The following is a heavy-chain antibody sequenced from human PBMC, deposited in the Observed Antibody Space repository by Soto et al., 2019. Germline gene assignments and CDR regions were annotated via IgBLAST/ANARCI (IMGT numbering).Heavy chain of an antibody. V-gene: IGHV3-33*08. CDR3: ARDRVVVAAADAGGAFDI. CDR1: GFTFSSHA. CDR2: IWYDGSNK. Sequence: PGGSLRLSCAVSGFTFSSHAMHWVRQAPGKGLEWVTVIWYDGSNKYYADSVKGRFTISRDNSKNTLYLQMNSLRAEDTAVYYCARDRVVVAAADAGGAFDIWGQGTMVTVSS. D-gene: IGHD2-15*01. J-gene: IGHJ3*02.